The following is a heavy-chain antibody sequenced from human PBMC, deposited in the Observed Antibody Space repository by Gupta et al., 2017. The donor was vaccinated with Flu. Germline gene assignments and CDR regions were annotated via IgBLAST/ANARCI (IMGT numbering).Heavy chain of an antibody. D-gene: IGHD4-4*01. CDR2: SSFDGANS. CDR3: AKDLSYSPPWMWFDP. CDR1: G. J-gene: IGHJ5*02. Sequence: GMHWVRQAPGKGLVWLAFSSFDGANSTYADSVKGRFTVSRANSVTTLSLRLSSLSGDDTGVYYCAKDLSYSPPWMWFDPRGPVALFTVSS. V-gene: IGHV3-30*02.